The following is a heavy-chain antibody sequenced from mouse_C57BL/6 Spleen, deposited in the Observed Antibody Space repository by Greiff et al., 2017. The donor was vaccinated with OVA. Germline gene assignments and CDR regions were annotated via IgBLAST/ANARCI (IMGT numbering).Heavy chain of an antibody. J-gene: IGHJ4*01. D-gene: IGHD2-4*01. CDR2: IWTGGGT. V-gene: IGHV2-9-1*01. CDR1: GFSLTSYA. Sequence: QVQLKESGPGLVAPSQSLSITCTVSGFSLTSYAISWVRQPPGKGLEWLGVIWTGGGTNYYSAPISRLSISKDNSKSPVFIKMNSLQTDDTARYYCARNRDDYEVDYWGQGTSVTVSS. CDR3: ARNRDDYEVDY.